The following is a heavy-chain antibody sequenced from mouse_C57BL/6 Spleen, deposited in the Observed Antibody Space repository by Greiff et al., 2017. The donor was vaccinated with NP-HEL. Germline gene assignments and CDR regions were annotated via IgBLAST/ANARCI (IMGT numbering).Heavy chain of an antibody. J-gene: IGHJ3*01. CDR1: GYTFTDYY. Sequence: EVQLQQSGPELVKPGASVKISCKASGYTFTDYYMNWVKQSPGKSLEWIGDINPNNGGTSYNQKFKGKATLTVDKSSSTAYMELRSLTSEDSAVYDGAREGGSHPWFAYWGQGTLVTVSA. CDR2: INPNNGGT. D-gene: IGHD1-1*02. V-gene: IGHV1-26*01. CDR3: AREGGSHPWFAY.